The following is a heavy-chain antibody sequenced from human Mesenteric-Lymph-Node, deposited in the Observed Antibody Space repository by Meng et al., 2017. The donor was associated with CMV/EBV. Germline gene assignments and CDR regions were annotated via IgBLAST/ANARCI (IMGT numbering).Heavy chain of an antibody. V-gene: IGHV4-59*01. D-gene: IGHD6-6*01. CDR2: IYYSGSS. CDR3: ARYSPDSSSSDY. J-gene: IGHJ4*02. CDR1: GGSISSYF. Sequence: CTVSGGSISSYFWTWIRQPPGKGLEWIGYIYYSGSSNYNPSLKSRVTMSVDTSKNQFSVKLSSVSAADTAVYYCARYSPDSSSSDYWGQGTLVTVSS.